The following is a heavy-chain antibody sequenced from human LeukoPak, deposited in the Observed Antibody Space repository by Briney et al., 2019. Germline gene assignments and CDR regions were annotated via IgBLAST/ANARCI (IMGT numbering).Heavy chain of an antibody. D-gene: IGHD3-10*01. CDR1: GFTFSSYA. CDR2: ISGSGNST. V-gene: IGHV3-23*01. Sequence: QTGGSLRLSCAASGFTFSSYAMSWVRRAPGKGLEWVSAISGSGNSTYYADSVKGRFTVSRDNSKNTLSLQMNSLRAEDTAVYYCAKNIWNYGSGMAYGYWGQGTLVTVSS. J-gene: IGHJ4*02. CDR3: AKNIWNYGSGMAYGY.